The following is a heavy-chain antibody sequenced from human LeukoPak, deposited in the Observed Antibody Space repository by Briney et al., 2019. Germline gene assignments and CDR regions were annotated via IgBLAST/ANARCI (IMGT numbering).Heavy chain of an antibody. Sequence: IXXPPXXGLEWIGEINHSGSTNYNPSLKSRVTISVDTSKNQFSLKLSSVTAADTAVYYCARGMDTAMVIRTDFDYWGQGTLVTVSS. D-gene: IGHD5-18*01. J-gene: IGHJ4*02. V-gene: IGHV4-34*01. CDR2: INHSGST. CDR3: ARGMDTAMVIRTDFDY.